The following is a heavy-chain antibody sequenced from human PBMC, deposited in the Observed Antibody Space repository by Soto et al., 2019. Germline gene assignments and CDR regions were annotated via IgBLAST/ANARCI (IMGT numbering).Heavy chain of an antibody. CDR2: ISWNSGSI. CDR1: GFTFDDYA. J-gene: IGHJ4*02. Sequence: EVQLVESGGGLVQPGRSLRLSCAASGFTFDDYAMHWVRQAPGKGLEWVSGISWNSGSIGYADSVKGRFNISRDNAKNSQYLQMNSLRAEDTALYYCAKGGQVLTEGCGYWGQGTLVTVSS. CDR3: AKGGQVLTEGCGY. D-gene: IGHD1-26*01. V-gene: IGHV3-9*01.